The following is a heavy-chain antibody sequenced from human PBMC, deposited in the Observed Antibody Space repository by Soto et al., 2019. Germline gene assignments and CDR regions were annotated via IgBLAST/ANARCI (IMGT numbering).Heavy chain of an antibody. CDR3: ARSIFGVDYDILTGYYLGAFDI. CDR2: ISSSSSTI. Sequence: EVQLVESGGGLVQPGGSLRLSCAASGFTFSSYSMNWVRQAPGKGLEWVSYISSSSSTIYYADSVKGRFTISRDNAKNSLYLQMNSLRAEDTAVYYCARSIFGVDYDILTGYYLGAFDIWGQGTMVTVSS. V-gene: IGHV3-48*01. J-gene: IGHJ3*02. CDR1: GFTFSSYS. D-gene: IGHD3-9*01.